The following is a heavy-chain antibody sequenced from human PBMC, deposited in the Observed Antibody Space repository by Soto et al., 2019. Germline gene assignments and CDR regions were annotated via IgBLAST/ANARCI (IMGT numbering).Heavy chain of an antibody. CDR2: ISGSGGST. D-gene: IGHD3-22*01. V-gene: IGHV3-23*01. CDR3: AKDGVVVVITTGYFDY. CDR1: GFTFSSYA. Sequence: PGGSLRLSCAASGFTFSSYAMSWVRQAPGKGLEWVSAISGSGGSTYYADSVKGRFTISRDNSKNTLYLQMNNLRAEDTAVYYCAKDGVVVVITTGYFDYWGQGTLVTVSS. J-gene: IGHJ4*02.